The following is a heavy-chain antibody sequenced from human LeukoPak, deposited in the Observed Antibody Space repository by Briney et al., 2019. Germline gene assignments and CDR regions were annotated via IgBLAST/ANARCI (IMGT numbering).Heavy chain of an antibody. CDR1: GFTFTNYW. J-gene: IGHJ4*02. CDR2: IKQDASDK. V-gene: IGHV3-7*01. Sequence: PGGSLRLSCAASGFTFTNYWMSWVRQAPGKGLKWVASIKQDASDKYYVDSVKGRFTISRDNAKNSLFLHMISLRAEDTALYYCVRDPVDYWGQGILVTVSS. CDR3: VRDPVDY.